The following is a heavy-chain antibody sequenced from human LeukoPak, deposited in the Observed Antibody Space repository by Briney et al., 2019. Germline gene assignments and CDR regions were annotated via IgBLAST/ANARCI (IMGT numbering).Heavy chain of an antibody. CDR3: ARESEGAFDI. J-gene: IGHJ3*02. V-gene: IGHV3-30-3*01. Sequence: PGRSLRLSCAASGFTFSSYAMHWVRQAPGKGLEWVAVISYDGSNKYYADSVKGRFTISRDNSKNTLYLQMNSLRAEDTAVYHCARESEGAFDIWGQGTMVTVSS. CDR2: ISYDGSNK. CDR1: GFTFSSYA.